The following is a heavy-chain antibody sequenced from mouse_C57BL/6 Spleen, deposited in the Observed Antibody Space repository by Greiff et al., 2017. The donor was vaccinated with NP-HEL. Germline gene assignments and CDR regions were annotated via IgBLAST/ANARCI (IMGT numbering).Heavy chain of an antibody. CDR1: GYAFSSSW. V-gene: IGHV1-82*01. Sequence: VQLQESGPELVKPGASVKISCKASGYAFSSSWMNWVKQRPGKGLEWIGRIYPGDGDTNYNGKFKGKATLTADKSSSTAYMQLSSLTSEDSAVYFCARWSTVVEYYFDYWGQGTTLTVSS. J-gene: IGHJ2*01. D-gene: IGHD1-1*01. CDR3: ARWSTVVEYYFDY. CDR2: IYPGDGDT.